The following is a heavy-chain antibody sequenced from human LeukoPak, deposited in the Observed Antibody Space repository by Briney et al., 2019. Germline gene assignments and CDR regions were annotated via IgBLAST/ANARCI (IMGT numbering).Heavy chain of an antibody. CDR3: ASVYYGSGNQGGSSDY. Sequence: ASVKVSCKASGGTFSSYAISWVRQAPGQGLEWMGGIIPTFGTANYAQKFQGRVTITADESTSTAYMELSSLRSEDTAVYYCASVYYGSGNQGGSSDYWGQGTLVTVSS. CDR2: IIPTFGTA. J-gene: IGHJ4*02. CDR1: GGTFSSYA. V-gene: IGHV1-69*13. D-gene: IGHD3-10*01.